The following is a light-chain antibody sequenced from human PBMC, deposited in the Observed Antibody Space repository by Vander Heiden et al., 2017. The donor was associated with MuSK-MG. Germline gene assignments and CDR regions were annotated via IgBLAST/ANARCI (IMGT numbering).Light chain of an antibody. CDR2: DAS. J-gene: IGKJ4*01. CDR1: QDIRKY. V-gene: IGKV1-33*01. CDR3: QQEDDLPLT. Sequence: DIQMTQSPSSVSASVGDRVTITCQASQDIRKYLNWYKQEPGKAPKFLVHDASRLGTGVPSRFSGSGSGTEYTLTISSLQPEDIATYYCQQEDDLPLTFGGGTKVEMK.